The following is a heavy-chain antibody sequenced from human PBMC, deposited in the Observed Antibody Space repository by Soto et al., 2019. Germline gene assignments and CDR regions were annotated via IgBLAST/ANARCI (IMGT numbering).Heavy chain of an antibody. CDR2: IKSDGSIT. D-gene: IGHD4-17*01. V-gene: IGHV3-74*01. Sequence: EVQLVESGGGLVQPGGSLRLSCAASGFIFSSYWMHWVRQAPGKGLVWVSRIKSDGSITNYADSVKGRFTISRDNAKNTLSLQMNSLRADDTAVYYCARDLVFDYGDFLHRFAPWGQGTLVTVSS. CDR3: ARDLVFDYGDFLHRFAP. J-gene: IGHJ5*02. CDR1: GFIFSSYW.